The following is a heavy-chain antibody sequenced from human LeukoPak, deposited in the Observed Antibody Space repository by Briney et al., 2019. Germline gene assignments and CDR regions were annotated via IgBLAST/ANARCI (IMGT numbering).Heavy chain of an antibody. J-gene: IGHJ4*02. D-gene: IGHD5-18*01. CDR1: GGSISSGGYY. CDR3: ARARGTWDSYGFSRISFSLPEGPYYFDY. V-gene: IGHV4-30-4*08. Sequence: SQTLSLTCTVSGGSISSGGYYWSWIRQPPGKGLEWIGYIYYSGSTYYNPSLKSRVTISVDTSKNQFSLKLSSVTAADTAVYYCARARGTWDSYGFSRISFSLPEGPYYFDYWGQGTLVTVSS. CDR2: IYYSGST.